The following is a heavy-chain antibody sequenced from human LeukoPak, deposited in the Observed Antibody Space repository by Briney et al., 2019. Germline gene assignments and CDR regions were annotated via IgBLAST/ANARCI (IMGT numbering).Heavy chain of an antibody. CDR1: GFTFNSYA. J-gene: IGHJ5*02. CDR3: AKDSLGYWFDP. V-gene: IGHV3-23*01. Sequence: PGASLRLSCAASGFTFNSYAMSWVRQAPGRGLEWVLSISFTETTTYYADSVKGRFTISRDNSKNTLYLQMNSLRAEDTAVYYCAKDSLGYWFDPWGQGTLVTVSS. CDR2: ISFTETTT.